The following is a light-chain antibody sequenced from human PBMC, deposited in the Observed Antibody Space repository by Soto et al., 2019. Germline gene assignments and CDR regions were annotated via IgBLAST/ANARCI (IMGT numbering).Light chain of an antibody. CDR1: QSVSSSY. V-gene: IGKV3-20*01. CDR2: GAS. Sequence: EIVLTQSPGTLSLSPGERATLSCRASQSVSSSYLAWYQQKPGQAPRLLIYGASSMATGIPERFSGSGSGTDFTLTISRLQPEDFAVYYCQQYGGSFRVFGPGTKVDIK. J-gene: IGKJ3*01. CDR3: QQYGGSFRV.